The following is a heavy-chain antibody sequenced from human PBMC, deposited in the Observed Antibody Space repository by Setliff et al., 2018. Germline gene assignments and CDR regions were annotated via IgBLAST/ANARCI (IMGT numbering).Heavy chain of an antibody. CDR1: GGSISSYY. D-gene: IGHD3-10*01. CDR2: IYYSGST. J-gene: IGHJ6*01. Sequence: SETLSLTCTVSGGSISSYYWSWIRQPPGKGLEWIGYIYYSGSTNYNPSLKSRVTISVDTSKNQFSLRLSSVTAADTAVYYCARANGGATWGQGTTVTVPQ. V-gene: IGHV4-59*01. CDR3: ARANGGAT.